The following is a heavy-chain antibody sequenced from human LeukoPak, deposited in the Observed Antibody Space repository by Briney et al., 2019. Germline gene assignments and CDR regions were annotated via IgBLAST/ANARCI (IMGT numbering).Heavy chain of an antibody. Sequence: SVKVSCKASGGTFSSYAISWVRQAPGQGLEWMGRIIPILGIANYAQKFQGRVTITADKSTSTAYMELSSLRSEDTAVYYCARELAELDGYRSYWGQGTLVTVSS. CDR1: GGTFSSYA. D-gene: IGHD5-24*01. J-gene: IGHJ4*02. CDR3: ARELAELDGYRSY. V-gene: IGHV1-69*04. CDR2: IIPILGIA.